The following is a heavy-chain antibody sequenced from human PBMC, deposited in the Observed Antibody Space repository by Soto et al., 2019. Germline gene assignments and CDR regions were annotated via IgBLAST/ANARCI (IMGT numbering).Heavy chain of an antibody. CDR2: ISGSGGST. V-gene: IGHV3-23*01. CDR3: AKVVKYDVLTGYYKGPDYYGMDA. Sequence: PGGSLRLSCAASGFTFSIYSMNWVRQAPGKGLEWVSLISGSGGSTHYADSVEGRFTISRDNSKNTLYLEMDSLRAEDTAVYYCAKVVKYDVLTGYYKGPDYYGMDAWGQGTTVTVSS. CDR1: GFTFSIYS. J-gene: IGHJ6*02. D-gene: IGHD3-9*01.